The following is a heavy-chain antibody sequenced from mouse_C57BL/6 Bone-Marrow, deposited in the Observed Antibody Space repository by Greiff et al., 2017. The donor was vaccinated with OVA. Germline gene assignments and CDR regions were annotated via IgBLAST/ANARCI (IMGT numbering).Heavy chain of an antibody. CDR2: ISSGGSYT. CDR1: GFTFSSYG. CDR3: AREGGSYYFDY. J-gene: IGHJ2*01. Sequence: EVMLVESGGDLVKPGGSLKLSCAASGFTFSSYGMSWVRQTPDKRLEWVATISSGGSYTYYPDSVKGRFIISRDNAKNNLYLQMSSLKSEDTAMYYWAREGGSYYFDYWGQGTTLTVSS. V-gene: IGHV5-6*01.